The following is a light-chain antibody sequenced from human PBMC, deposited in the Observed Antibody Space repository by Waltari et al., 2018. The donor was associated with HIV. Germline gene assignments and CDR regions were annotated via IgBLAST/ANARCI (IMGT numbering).Light chain of an antibody. V-gene: IGKV3-11*01. J-gene: IGKJ4*01. CDR3: QHRVNWVT. CDR2: GAS. CDR1: QSVGTY. Sequence: DIVLTQSPATLSLSPGERATLSCRASQSVGTYLVWYQQRPGQPPRLLIHGASNRATGIPARFSGSGSGTDFTLTITSLEPEDFAVYFCQHRVNWVTFGAGTRVE.